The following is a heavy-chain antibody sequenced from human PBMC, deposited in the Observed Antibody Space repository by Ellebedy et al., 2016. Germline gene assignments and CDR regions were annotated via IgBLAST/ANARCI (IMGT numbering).Heavy chain of an antibody. V-gene: IGHV3-23*01. CDR1: GFTFSGYT. CDR2: ISGGGDAT. CDR3: REGHYSDV. J-gene: IGHJ1*01. Sequence: GGSLRLSXAASGFTFSGYTMNWVRQAPGKRLEWVSTISGGGDATYFADSVKGRFTISRDNSRNILYLHMNSLRVDDTAKYYCREGHYSDVWGQGTLVTVSS. D-gene: IGHD2-15*01.